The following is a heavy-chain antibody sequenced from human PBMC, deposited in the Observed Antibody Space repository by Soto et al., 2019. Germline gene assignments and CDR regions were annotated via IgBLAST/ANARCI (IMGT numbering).Heavy chain of an antibody. Sequence: SETLSLSCTVSGGSSSSGDYYWSWIRQPPGKGLEWIGYIYYSGTTYYNPSLKSRVTISVDTSKNQFSLKVSSVTAADTAVYYCARALTQPWPHYYYGMDVWDKGTTVT. CDR1: GGSSSSGDYY. D-gene: IGHD5-18*01. CDR3: ARALTQPWPHYYYGMDV. CDR2: IYYSGTT. J-gene: IGHJ6*04. V-gene: IGHV4-30-4*01.